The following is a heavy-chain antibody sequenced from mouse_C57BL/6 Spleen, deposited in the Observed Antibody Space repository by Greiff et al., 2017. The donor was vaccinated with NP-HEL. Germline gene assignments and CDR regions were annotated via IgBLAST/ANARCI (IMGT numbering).Heavy chain of an antibody. D-gene: IGHD1-1*01. J-gene: IGHJ3*01. CDR2: ISDGGSYT. Sequence: EVQLVESGGGLVKPGGSLKLSCAASGFTFSSYAMSWVRQTPEKRLEWVATISDGGSYTYYPDNVKGRFTISRDNAKNNLYLQMSHLKSEDTAMYYCARGGLGYYYAGFAYWGQGTLVTVSA. V-gene: IGHV5-4*01. CDR1: GFTFSSYA. CDR3: ARGGLGYYYAGFAY.